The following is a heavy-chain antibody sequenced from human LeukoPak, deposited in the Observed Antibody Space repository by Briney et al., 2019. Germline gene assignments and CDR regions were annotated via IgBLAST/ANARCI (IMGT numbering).Heavy chain of an antibody. J-gene: IGHJ4*02. V-gene: IGHV3-23*01. CDR2: LGSLCGTA. CDR1: GFTFSTHA. Sequence: GGPLSLSCGASGFTFSTHAISWVRQAPGEGLEWVSVLGSLCGTAYYADAVKGRFMISRHNSKNMVYLHMNSLRADDTAVYYCAKDRTPARRGIVYWGQGTLVTVSS. D-gene: IGHD6-6*01. CDR3: AKDRTPARRGIVY.